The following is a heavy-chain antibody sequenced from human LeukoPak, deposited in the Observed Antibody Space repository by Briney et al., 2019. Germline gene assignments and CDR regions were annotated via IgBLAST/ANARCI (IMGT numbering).Heavy chain of an antibody. V-gene: IGHV4-30-4*08. CDR2: IYYSGST. D-gene: IGHD3-9*01. Sequence: PSQTLSLTCTVSGGSISSGDYYWSWIRQPPGKGLEWIGYIYYSGSTYYNPSLKSRVTISVDTSKNQCSLKLSSVTAADTAVYYCARGVKNRRQLRYFDWSGYYYYMDVWGKGTTVTVSS. J-gene: IGHJ6*03. CDR3: ARGVKNRRQLRYFDWSGYYYYMDV. CDR1: GGSISSGDYY.